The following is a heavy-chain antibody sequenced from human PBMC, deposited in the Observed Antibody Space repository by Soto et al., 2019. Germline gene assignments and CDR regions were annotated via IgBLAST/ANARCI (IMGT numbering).Heavy chain of an antibody. CDR1: GFTFSDYA. CDR3: VKRGGFVVATTNDFDC. D-gene: IGHD2-15*01. V-gene: IGHV3-30*18. Sequence: QVQLVESGGGVVQPGRSLRLSCAASGFTFSDYAMHWVRQAPGKGPEWVAVISYDGNDKYYADSVKGRFSISRDVSKNTLSLQIDSLRVAETAVYYCVKRGGFVVATTNDFDCLGQGTLVTV. CDR2: ISYDGNDK. J-gene: IGHJ4*02.